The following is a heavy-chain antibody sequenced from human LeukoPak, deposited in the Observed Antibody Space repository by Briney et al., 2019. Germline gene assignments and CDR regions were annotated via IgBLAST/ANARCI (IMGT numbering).Heavy chain of an antibody. CDR2: IYYSGST. D-gene: IGHD6-19*01. CDR3: ARHSSGWYHDF. J-gene: IGHJ4*02. V-gene: IGHV4-59*01. CDR1: GGSISSDY. Sequence: SETLSLTCTVSGGSISSDYWNWIRQPPGKGLEWIGYIYYSGSTIYNPSLKSRVTISVDTSKNQFSLKLSSVTAADTAVYYCARHSSGWYHDFWRQGTLVSVSS.